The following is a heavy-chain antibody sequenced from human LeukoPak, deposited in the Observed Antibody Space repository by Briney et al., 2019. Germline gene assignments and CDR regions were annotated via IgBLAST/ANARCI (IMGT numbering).Heavy chain of an antibody. D-gene: IGHD1-20*01. V-gene: IGHV4-38-2*02. CDR2: VSPTDVT. J-gene: IGHJ4*02. CDR3: ARSGGLVAGYDWTPY. Sequence: PSETLSLTCTVSGYSIRSGFSWGWIRQPPGKGLEWIATVSPTDVTSYNASLQSRVSISTDTTKNQFTLNLRSVTAADTAVYYCARSGGLVAGYDWTPYWGQGTLVTVSS. CDR1: GYSIRSGFS.